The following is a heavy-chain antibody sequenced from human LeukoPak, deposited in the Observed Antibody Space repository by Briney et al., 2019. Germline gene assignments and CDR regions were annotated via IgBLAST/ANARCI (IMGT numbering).Heavy chain of an antibody. V-gene: IGHV4-30-2*01. J-gene: IGHJ3*02. CDR3: ARMGGGYAFDI. CDR2: IYHSGST. Sequence: SETLSLTCAVSGGSISSGGYSWSWIRQPPGKGLEWIGYIYHSGSTYYNPSLKSRVTISVDRSKNQFSLKLGSVTAADTAVYYCARMGGGYAFDIWGQGTMVTVSS. CDR1: GGSISSGGYS. D-gene: IGHD1-26*01.